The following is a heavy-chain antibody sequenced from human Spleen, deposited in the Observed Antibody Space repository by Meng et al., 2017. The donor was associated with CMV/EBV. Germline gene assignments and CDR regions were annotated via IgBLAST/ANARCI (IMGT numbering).Heavy chain of an antibody. V-gene: IGHV4-31*03. CDR2: IYYSGST. CDR1: GGSISSGGYY. CDR3: ARDTNIKYSSSPTGGFEP. D-gene: IGHD6-6*01. J-gene: IGHJ5*02. Sequence: SETLSLTCTVSGGSISSGGYYWSWIRQHPGKGLEWIGYIYYSGSTYYNPSLKSRVTISVDTSKNQFSLKLSSVTAADTAVYYCARDTNIKYSSSPTGGFEPWGQGTLVTVSS.